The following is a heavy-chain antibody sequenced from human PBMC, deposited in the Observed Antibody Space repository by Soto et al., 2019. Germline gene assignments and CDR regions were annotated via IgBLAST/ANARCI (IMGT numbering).Heavy chain of an antibody. V-gene: IGHV4-39*01. CDR3: ARLGGYYQAFDQ. CDR2: MYYSGST. J-gene: IGHJ4*02. Sequence: SETPSLTCSVSGCSISSSSYFWGWVRQPPGKGLEWIGSMYYSGSTYYNPSLKSRVTISVDTSKNQFSLKLSSVTAADTAVYYCARLGGYYQAFDQWGQGSLVTVSS. CDR1: GCSISSSSYF. D-gene: IGHD3-22*01.